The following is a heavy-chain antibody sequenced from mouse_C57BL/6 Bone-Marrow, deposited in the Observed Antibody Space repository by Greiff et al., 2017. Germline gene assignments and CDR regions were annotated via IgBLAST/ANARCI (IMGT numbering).Heavy chain of an antibody. Sequence: EVQVVESGGGLVQPKGSLKLSCAASGFTFNTYAMHWVRQAPGKGLEWVARIRRKSSNYATYYADSVKDRFTISRDDSQSMLYLQMNNLKTEDAAMYYCVRERDEYDYFDYWGQGTTITVSS. V-gene: IGHV10-3*01. CDR3: VRERDEYDYFDY. CDR1: GFTFNTYA. CDR2: IRRKSSNYAT. D-gene: IGHD5-2*01. J-gene: IGHJ2*01.